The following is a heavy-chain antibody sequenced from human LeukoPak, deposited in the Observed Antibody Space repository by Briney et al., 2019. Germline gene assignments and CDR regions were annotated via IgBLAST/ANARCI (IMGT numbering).Heavy chain of an antibody. CDR1: GFTFSSYA. V-gene: IGHV3-23*01. D-gene: IGHD1-1*01. CDR2: ISGSGGST. CDR3: AKDRDSTSSRSTYFDS. J-gene: IGHJ4*02. Sequence: PGGSLRLSCAASGFTFSSYAMSWVRQAPGKGLEWVSAISGSGGSTYYADSVKGRLTISRDNSKNTLYLQMNTLRAEDTALYYCAKDRDSTSSRSTYFDSWGQGTLVSVSS.